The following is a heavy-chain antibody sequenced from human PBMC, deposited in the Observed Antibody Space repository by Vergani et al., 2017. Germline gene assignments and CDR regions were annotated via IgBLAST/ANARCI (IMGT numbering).Heavy chain of an antibody. Sequence: QVQLVQSGAEVKKPGSSVKVSCKASGGTFSSYAISWVRQAPGQGLAWMGWIIPIFCTANYAQKFQGRVTITADDSTSTAYMELSSLRSEDTAVYYCARDSRALSIVVVPAAHPMDVWGQGTTVTVSS. CDR2: IIPIFCTA. J-gene: IGHJ6*02. V-gene: IGHV1-69*12. CDR3: ARDSRALSIVVVPAAHPMDV. D-gene: IGHD2-2*01. CDR1: GGTFSSYA.